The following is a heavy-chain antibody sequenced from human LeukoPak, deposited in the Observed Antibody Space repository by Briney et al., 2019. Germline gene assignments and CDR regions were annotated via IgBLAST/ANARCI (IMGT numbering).Heavy chain of an antibody. V-gene: IGHV3-48*03. D-gene: IGHD4-11*01. CDR2: VSSGAGTI. J-gene: IGHJ5*02. Sequence: GGSLRLSCAASGFSFRSYEMNWVRQAPGKGLEWVSYVSSGAGTIYYADSVKGRFTISRDDAKNSVYLQMNNLRVEDTAVYYCARDAADSNFLNWFDPWGQGTLVIVCS. CDR1: GFSFRSYE. CDR3: ARDAADSNFLNWFDP.